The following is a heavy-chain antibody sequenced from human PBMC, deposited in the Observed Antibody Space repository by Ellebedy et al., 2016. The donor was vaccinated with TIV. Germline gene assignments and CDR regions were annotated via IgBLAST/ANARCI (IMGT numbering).Heavy chain of an antibody. D-gene: IGHD3-9*01. Sequence: SETLSLXXAVYGGSFSGYYWSWIRQPPGKGLEWIGEINHSGSTNYNPSLKSRVTISVDTSKNQFSLKLSSVTAADTAVYYCARDRHDILTGYPSYYYYGMDVWGQGTTVTVSS. CDR1: GGSFSGYY. J-gene: IGHJ6*02. CDR2: INHSGST. V-gene: IGHV4-34*09. CDR3: ARDRHDILTGYPSYYYYGMDV.